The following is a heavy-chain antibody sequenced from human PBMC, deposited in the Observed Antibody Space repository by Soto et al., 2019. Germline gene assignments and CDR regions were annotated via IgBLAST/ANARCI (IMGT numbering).Heavy chain of an antibody. CDR3: ARVTPGGPRGDHSP. CDR2: IYYSGST. V-gene: IGHV4-59*01. J-gene: IGHJ5*02. CDR1: GGSISSYY. D-gene: IGHD4-17*01. Sequence: SETLSLTCTVSGGSISSYYWSWIRQPPGKGLEWIGYIYYSGSTNYNPSLKSRVTISVDTSKNQFSLKLSSVTAADTAVYCCARVTPGGPRGDHSPWGQGTLVTVSS.